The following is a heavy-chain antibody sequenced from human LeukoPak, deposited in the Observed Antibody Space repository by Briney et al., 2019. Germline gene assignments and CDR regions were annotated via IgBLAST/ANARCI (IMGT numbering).Heavy chain of an antibody. D-gene: IGHD3-3*01. Sequence: ASVKLSCKASGYTLTGYYMHWVRQAPGQGLEWMGWINPNSGGTNYAQKFQGRVTMTRDTSISAAYMERSRLRSDDTAVYYCARAPYYDFWSGYYKVDNFDYWGEGTLVTVSS. CDR1: GYTLTGYY. CDR2: INPNSGGT. CDR3: ARAPYYDFWSGYYKVDNFDY. J-gene: IGHJ4*02. V-gene: IGHV1-2*02.